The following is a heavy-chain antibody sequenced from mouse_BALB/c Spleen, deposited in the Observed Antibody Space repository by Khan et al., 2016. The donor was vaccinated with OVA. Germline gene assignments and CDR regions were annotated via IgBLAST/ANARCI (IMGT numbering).Heavy chain of an antibody. CDR2: IWSGGST. V-gene: IGHV2-2*02. CDR1: GFSLTTYG. D-gene: IGHD2-4*01. Sequence: QVQLKQSGPGLVQPSQSLSITCTVSGFSLTTYGVHWVRQSPGKGPEWLGVIWSGGSTDYNAAFISRLIIIKDNSKSQVFFKMNSLQANDTAIYYCARNYDYDEGLAYWGQGTLVTVSA. CDR3: ARNYDYDEGLAY. J-gene: IGHJ3*01.